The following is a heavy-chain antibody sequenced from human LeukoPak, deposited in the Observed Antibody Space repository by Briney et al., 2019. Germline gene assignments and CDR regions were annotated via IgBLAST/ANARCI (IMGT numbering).Heavy chain of an antibody. CDR3: AKAYGSSWFYFDY. V-gene: IGHV3-23*01. CDR1: GFTFSTDA. D-gene: IGHD6-13*01. Sequence: GGSLRLSCAASGFTFSTDAMNWVRQAPGKGLEWVSTISGSGGRTYYADSVKGRFTISRDHSKNTLYLQMNSLRAEDTAVYYCAKAYGSSWFYFDYWDQGALVTVSS. CDR2: ISGSGGRT. J-gene: IGHJ4*02.